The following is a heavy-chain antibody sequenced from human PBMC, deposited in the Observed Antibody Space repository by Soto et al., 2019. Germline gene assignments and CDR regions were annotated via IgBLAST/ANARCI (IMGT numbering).Heavy chain of an antibody. Sequence: QITLKESGPTLVKATQTLTLTCSFSGFSLSTSGVGVGWIRQPPGKDLEWLALIYWDDDKRYSPSLKSRLTITKDTSKNQVVLTMTNMDPVDTATYYCAHSRIGESLVGALDYWGQGTLVTVSS. J-gene: IGHJ4*02. CDR1: GFSLSTSGVG. CDR3: AHSRIGESLVGALDY. V-gene: IGHV2-5*02. CDR2: IYWDDDK. D-gene: IGHD1-26*01.